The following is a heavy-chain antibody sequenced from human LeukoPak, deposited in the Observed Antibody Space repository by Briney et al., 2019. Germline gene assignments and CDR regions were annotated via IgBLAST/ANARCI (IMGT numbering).Heavy chain of an antibody. CDR1: GFNFDDYG. CDR2: INWNGGST. V-gene: IGHV3-20*04. Sequence: RTGGSLRLSCAASGFNFDDYGMSWVRQAPGKGLEWVSGINWNGGSTGYADSVKGRFTISRDNAKNSLSLQMNSLRVEDTALYYCARGGISIFGVVIYMDVWGKGTTVTVSS. D-gene: IGHD3-3*01. CDR3: ARGGISIFGVVIYMDV. J-gene: IGHJ6*03.